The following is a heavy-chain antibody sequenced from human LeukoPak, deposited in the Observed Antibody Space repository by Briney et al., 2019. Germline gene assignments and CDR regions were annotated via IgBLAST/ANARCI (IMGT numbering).Heavy chain of an antibody. CDR1: GFTVSSNY. V-gene: IGHV3-66*01. J-gene: IGHJ4*02. Sequence: GGSLRLSCAASGFTVSSNYMSWVRQAPGKGLEWVSVIYSGGSTYYADSVKGRFTISRDNSKNTLYLQMNSLRAEDTAVYHCARKRYSGYELDYWGQGTLVTVSS. CDR3: ARKRYSGYELDY. D-gene: IGHD5-12*01. CDR2: IYSGGST.